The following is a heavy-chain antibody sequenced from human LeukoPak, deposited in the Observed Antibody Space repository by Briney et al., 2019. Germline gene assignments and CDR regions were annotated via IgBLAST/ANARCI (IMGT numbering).Heavy chain of an antibody. Sequence: GGSLRLSCAASGFTFSSYWMHWVRQAPGKGLVWVSGIKSDGSITNYADSVKGRFTISRDNAKNTLYLQMNSLRAEDTAVYYCARGGYYYDSSGYPLPDYWGQGTLVTVSS. CDR2: IKSDGSIT. CDR3: ARGGYYYDSSGYPLPDY. CDR1: GFTFSSYW. D-gene: IGHD3-22*01. J-gene: IGHJ4*02. V-gene: IGHV3-74*01.